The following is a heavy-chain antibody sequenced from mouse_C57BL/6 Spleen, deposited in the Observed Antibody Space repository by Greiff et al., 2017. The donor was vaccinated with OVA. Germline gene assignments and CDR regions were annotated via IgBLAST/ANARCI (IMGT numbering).Heavy chain of an antibody. V-gene: IGHV1-76*01. CDR1: GYTFTDYY. Sequence: QVQLKQSGAELVRPGASVKLSCKASGYTFTDYYINWVKQRPGQGLEWIARIYPGSGNTYYNEKFKGKATLTAEKSSSTAYMQLSSLTSEDSAVYFCARDPGYAMDYWGQGTSVTVSS. CDR3: ARDPGYAMDY. CDR2: IYPGSGNT. J-gene: IGHJ4*01.